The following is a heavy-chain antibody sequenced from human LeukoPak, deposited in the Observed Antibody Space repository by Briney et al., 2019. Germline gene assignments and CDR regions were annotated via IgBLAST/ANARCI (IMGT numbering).Heavy chain of an antibody. CDR3: ARGKRGVIVVVPAARLYYFDY. CDR2: IYYSGST. V-gene: IGHV4-31*03. D-gene: IGHD2-2*01. CDR1: GGSISSGGYY. Sequence: PSETLSLTCTVSGGSISSGGYYWSWIRQHPGKGLEWIGYIYYSGSTYYNPSLKSRVTISVDTSKNQFSLKLSSVTAADTAVYYCARGKRGVIVVVPAARLYYFDYWGQGTLVTVSS. J-gene: IGHJ4*02.